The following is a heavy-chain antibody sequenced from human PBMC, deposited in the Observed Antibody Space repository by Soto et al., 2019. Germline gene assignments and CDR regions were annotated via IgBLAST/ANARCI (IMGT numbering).Heavy chain of an antibody. Sequence: GGSLRLSCADSGFTFSSFAMHWVRQAPGKGLEWVALISFDGSNKYYADSVKGRFTISRDNSKNTLYLQMNGLRPDDAAVYYCARENWATVATPRLFNAFDIWGQGTLVTVSS. J-gene: IGHJ3*02. CDR3: ARENWATVATPRLFNAFDI. V-gene: IGHV3-30-3*01. CDR2: ISFDGSNK. D-gene: IGHD4-17*01. CDR1: GFTFSSFA.